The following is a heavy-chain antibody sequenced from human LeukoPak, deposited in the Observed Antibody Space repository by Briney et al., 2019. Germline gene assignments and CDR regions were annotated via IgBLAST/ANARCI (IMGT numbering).Heavy chain of an antibody. D-gene: IGHD2-2*01. Sequence: SETLSLTCTVSGGSISSGSYYWSWIRQPAGKGLEWIGRIYTSGSTNYNPSLKSRVTISVDTSKNQFSLKLSSVTAADTAVYYCARERREPPTSYWGQAPWSPSPQ. J-gene: IGHJ1*01. CDR3: ARERREPPTSY. V-gene: IGHV4-61*02. CDR2: IYTSGST. CDR1: GGSISSGSYY.